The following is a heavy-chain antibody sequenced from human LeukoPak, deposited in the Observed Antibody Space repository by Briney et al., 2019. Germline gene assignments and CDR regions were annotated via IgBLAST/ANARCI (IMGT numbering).Heavy chain of an antibody. J-gene: IGHJ4*02. CDR3: ARDRGGNGAMDY. CDR2: IIPIFGTA. CDR1: GGTFSSYA. Sequence: SVTVSCTASGGTFSSYAISWVRQAPGQGLEWMGGIIPIFGTANYAQKFQGRVTITADESTSTAYMELSSLRSEDTAVYHCARDRGGNGAMDYWGQGTLVTVSS. V-gene: IGHV1-69*13. D-gene: IGHD2-15*01.